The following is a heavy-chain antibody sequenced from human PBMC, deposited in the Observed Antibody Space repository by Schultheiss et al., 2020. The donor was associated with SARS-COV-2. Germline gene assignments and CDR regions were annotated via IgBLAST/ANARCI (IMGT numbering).Heavy chain of an antibody. V-gene: IGHV4-59*12. Sequence: SETLSLTCAVSGGSFSGYYWSWIRQPPGKGLEWIGYIYYSGSTNYNPSLKSRVTISVDTSKNQFSLKLSSVTAADTAVYYCARVSTYYDYIWGSYRSLYFDYWGQGTLVTVSS. J-gene: IGHJ4*02. CDR1: GGSFSGYY. CDR3: ARVSTYYDYIWGSYRSLYFDY. D-gene: IGHD3-16*02. CDR2: IYYSGST.